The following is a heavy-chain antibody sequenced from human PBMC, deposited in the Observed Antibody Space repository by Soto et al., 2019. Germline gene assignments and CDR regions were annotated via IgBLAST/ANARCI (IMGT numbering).Heavy chain of an antibody. J-gene: IGHJ6*03. CDR3: ARIGVHPFYGSGADRVYYYHMAV. V-gene: IGHV1-8*01. CDR1: GYTFSSHD. D-gene: IGHD3-10*01. CDR2: IHPNTCST. Sequence: QVQLVQSGAEVKKPGASVTVSCKASGYTFSSHDVNWVRQATGQGLEWMGWIHPNTCSTGHAQKFQGSVTKTRNTPICRDDMELSSLRSEYTAVYFCARIGVHPFYGSGADRVYYYHMAVWGKGTTVTVAS.